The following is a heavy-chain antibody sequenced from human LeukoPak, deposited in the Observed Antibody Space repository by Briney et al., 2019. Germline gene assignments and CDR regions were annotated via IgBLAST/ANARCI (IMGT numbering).Heavy chain of an antibody. CDR3: ARGVEAGIAAAGRRGFDY. V-gene: IGHV4-59*11. CDR2: IYYTGST. CDR1: GGSISSHF. Sequence: SETLSLTCTVSGGSISSHFWSRIRQPPGKGLEWIGSIYYTGSTNYNPSLKSRVTISVDTSKNQFSLKLSSVTAADTAVYYCARGVEAGIAAAGRRGFDYWGQGTLVTVSS. D-gene: IGHD6-13*01. J-gene: IGHJ4*02.